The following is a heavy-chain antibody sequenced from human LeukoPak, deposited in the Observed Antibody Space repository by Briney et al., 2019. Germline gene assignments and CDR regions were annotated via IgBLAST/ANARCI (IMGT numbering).Heavy chain of an antibody. CDR2: IDPNSGGT. Sequence: VASVKVSCKASGYTFTGYYVHWVRQAPGQGLEWMGWIDPNSGGTNYAQKFQGRVTMTRDTSISTAYMELSRLRSDDTAVYYCASAVTGAFDIWGQGTMVTVSS. CDR3: ASAVTGAFDI. D-gene: IGHD4-17*01. V-gene: IGHV1-2*02. J-gene: IGHJ3*02. CDR1: GYTFTGYY.